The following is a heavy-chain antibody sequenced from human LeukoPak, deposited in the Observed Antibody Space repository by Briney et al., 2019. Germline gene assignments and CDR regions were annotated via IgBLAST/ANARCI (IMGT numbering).Heavy chain of an antibody. V-gene: IGHV3-66*01. D-gene: IGHD3-16*01. Sequence: GGSLRLSCAASGFTVNNNYMRWVRQAPGKGLEWVSDIYNDGTTYYADSVKGRFTISRDYARSTLYLQMNSLRVEDTASYYCARDLLFMGGLIYVWGQGTLVTVSS. CDR1: GFTVNNNY. J-gene: IGHJ4*02. CDR3: ARDLLFMGGLIYV. CDR2: IYNDGTT.